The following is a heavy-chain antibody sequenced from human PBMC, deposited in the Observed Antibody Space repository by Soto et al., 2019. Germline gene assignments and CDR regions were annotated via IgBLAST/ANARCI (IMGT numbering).Heavy chain of an antibody. J-gene: IGHJ4*02. V-gene: IGHV4-39*01. Sequence: SETLSLTCTVSGGSISSSSYYWGWIRQPPGKGLEWIGSIYYSGSTYYNPSLKSRVTIPVDTSKNQFSLKLSSVTAADTAVYYCARISKSAAAGFDYWGQGTLVTVSS. CDR3: ARISKSAAAGFDY. CDR2: IYYSGST. D-gene: IGHD6-13*01. CDR1: GGSISSSSYY.